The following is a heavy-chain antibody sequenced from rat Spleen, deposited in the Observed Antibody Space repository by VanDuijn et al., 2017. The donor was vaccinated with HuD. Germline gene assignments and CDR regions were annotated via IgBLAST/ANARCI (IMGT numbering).Heavy chain of an antibody. V-gene: IGHV3-1*01. CDR1: GFSITSHY. Sequence: QLQESGPGLVKPSQSLSLTCSVTGFSITSHYWGWIRKFPGNKMEWMGYISYSGGTNYNPSLKSRISITSDTSKNQFFLHLNSVTTEDTATYYCARPSYGYPFAYWGQGTLVTVSS. D-gene: IGHD1-7*01. CDR2: ISYSGGT. J-gene: IGHJ3*01. CDR3: ARPSYGYPFAY.